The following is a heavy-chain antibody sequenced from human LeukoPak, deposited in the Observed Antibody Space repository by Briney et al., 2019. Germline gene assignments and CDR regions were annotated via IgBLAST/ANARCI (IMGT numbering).Heavy chain of an antibody. CDR1: GFTFSTYA. CDR3: VRSSVSSGPNCFDP. Sequence: PGGSLRLSCSASGFTFSTYAMHWVRQAPGKGLEYVSAISSDGDSTYNADSVKGRFTISRDNSKNTLYLQMSSLRTEDTAVYYCVRSSVSSGPNCFDPWGQGTLVTVSS. J-gene: IGHJ5*02. V-gene: IGHV3-64D*09. CDR2: ISSDGDST. D-gene: IGHD3-10*01.